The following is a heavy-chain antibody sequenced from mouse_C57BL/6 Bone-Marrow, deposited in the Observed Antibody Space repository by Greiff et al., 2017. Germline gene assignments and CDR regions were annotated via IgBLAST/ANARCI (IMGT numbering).Heavy chain of an antibody. CDR2: INPYNGGT. CDR1: GYTFTDYY. Sequence: VQLQQSGPVLVKPGASVKMSCKASGYTFTDYYMNWVKQSHGKSLEWIGVINPYNGGTSYNQKFKGKATLTVDKSASTAYMELNSLTSEDAAVYYCASGGPFDYWGQGTTLTVSS. V-gene: IGHV1-19*01. J-gene: IGHJ2*01. CDR3: ASGGPFDY.